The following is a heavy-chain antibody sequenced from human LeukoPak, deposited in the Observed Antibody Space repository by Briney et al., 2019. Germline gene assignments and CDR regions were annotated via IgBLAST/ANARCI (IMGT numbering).Heavy chain of an antibody. V-gene: IGHV4-59*01. CDR1: GGSINHYH. Sequence: PSETLSLTCTVSGGSINHYHWNWIRQPPGKGLEWIGYIYYSGSTNYNPSLKRRVTISVDTSNNQFSVKLNSVTAADTAVYYCARARDGYNFYFDYWGQGTLVTISS. J-gene: IGHJ4*02. CDR2: IYYSGST. CDR3: ARARDGYNFYFDY. D-gene: IGHD5-24*01.